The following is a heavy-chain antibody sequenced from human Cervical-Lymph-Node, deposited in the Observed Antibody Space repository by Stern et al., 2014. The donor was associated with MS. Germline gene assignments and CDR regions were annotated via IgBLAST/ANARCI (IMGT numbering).Heavy chain of an antibody. D-gene: IGHD6-6*01. CDR1: GGSISSSNW. V-gene: IGHV4-4*02. CDR2: IYHSGGT. CDR3: AREGYSSSYDAFDI. Sequence: QVQLQESGPGLVKPSGTLSLTCAVSGGSISSSNWWCWVRQPPGKGLEWIGEIYHSGGTNYTPPLTTRRTTSSDTSQNQFSLELSSVTAADTAVYYCAREGYSSSYDAFDIWGQGTMVTVSS. J-gene: IGHJ3*02.